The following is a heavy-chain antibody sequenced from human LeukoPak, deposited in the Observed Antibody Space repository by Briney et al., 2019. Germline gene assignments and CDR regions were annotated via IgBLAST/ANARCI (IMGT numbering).Heavy chain of an antibody. D-gene: IGHD3-22*01. CDR3: ARVGYDSSGRFDY. Sequence: GGSLRLACAASGFTFSDYYMTWIRQAPGKGLEWVSYISSSGSIIYYADSVKGRFIISRDNAKNSLYLQMNSLRAEDTAVYFCARVGYDSSGRFDYWGQGTLVTVSS. V-gene: IGHV3-11*04. CDR2: ISSSGSII. J-gene: IGHJ4*02. CDR1: GFTFSDYY.